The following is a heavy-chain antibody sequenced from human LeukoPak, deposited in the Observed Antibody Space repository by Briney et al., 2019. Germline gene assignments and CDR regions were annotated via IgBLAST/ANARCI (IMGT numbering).Heavy chain of an antibody. J-gene: IGHJ4*02. D-gene: IGHD3-10*01. V-gene: IGHV4-59*01. CDR2: IYYSGST. CDR1: GGSISNYY. Sequence: SETLSLTCSVSGGSISNYYWSWIRQPPGKGLEWIGYIYYSGSTNYNPSLKSRVTISVDTSKNQFSLKLSSVTAADTAVYYCARVRGSGSYYRAFDYWGQGTLVTVS. CDR3: ARVRGSGSYYRAFDY.